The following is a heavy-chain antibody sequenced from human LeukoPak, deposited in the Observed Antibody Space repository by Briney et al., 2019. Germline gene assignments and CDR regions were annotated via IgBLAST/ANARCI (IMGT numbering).Heavy chain of an antibody. V-gene: IGHV4-39*07. Sequence: SETLSLTCTVSGGSISSSSYYWGWIRQPPGKGLEWIGSIYYSGSTYYNPSLKSRVTISVDTSKNQFSLKLSSVAAADTAVYYCTRDLAGHFGGFYFDYWGQGTLVTVSS. CDR1: GGSISSSSYY. D-gene: IGHD2-21*01. J-gene: IGHJ4*02. CDR3: TRDLAGHFGGFYFDY. CDR2: IYYSGST.